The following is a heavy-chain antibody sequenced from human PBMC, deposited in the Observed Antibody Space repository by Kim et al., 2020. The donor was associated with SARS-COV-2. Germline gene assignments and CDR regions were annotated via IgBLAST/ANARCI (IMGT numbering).Heavy chain of an antibody. Sequence: TNYTPPLKSRVTISLDTSKNQFSLKLSSVTAADTAVYYCAAGEDWYFDLWGRGTLVTVSS. CDR2: T. J-gene: IGHJ2*01. V-gene: IGHV4-59*01. CDR3: AAGEDWYFDL.